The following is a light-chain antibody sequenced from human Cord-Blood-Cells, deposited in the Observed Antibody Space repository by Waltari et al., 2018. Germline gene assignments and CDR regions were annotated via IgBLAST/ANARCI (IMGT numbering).Light chain of an antibody. CDR3: SSYTSSSRV. Sequence: QSALTQPAPVSGSPGQSIPISCTGTSSDVGGYTYVSWYQQHPGKAPKLMIYDVSTRPSGVSNRFSGSKSGNTASLTISGLQAEDEADYYCSSYTSSSRVFGGGTKLTVL. J-gene: IGLJ2*01. CDR2: DVS. V-gene: IGLV2-14*01. CDR1: SSDVGGYTY.